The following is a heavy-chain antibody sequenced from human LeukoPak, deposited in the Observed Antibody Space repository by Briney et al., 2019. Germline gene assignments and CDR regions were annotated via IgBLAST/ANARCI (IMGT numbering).Heavy chain of an antibody. J-gene: IGHJ4*02. V-gene: IGHV3-43*02. CDR2: ISGDGGST. D-gene: IGHD5-18*01. CDR3: AKDIDTAMGDY. Sequence: GGSLRLXCAASGFTFDDYAMHWDRRAPGKGLEWVSLISGDGGSTYYADSVKGRFTISRDNSKNSLYLQMNSLRTEDTALYYCAKDIDTAMGDYWGQGTLVTVSS. CDR1: GFTFDDYA.